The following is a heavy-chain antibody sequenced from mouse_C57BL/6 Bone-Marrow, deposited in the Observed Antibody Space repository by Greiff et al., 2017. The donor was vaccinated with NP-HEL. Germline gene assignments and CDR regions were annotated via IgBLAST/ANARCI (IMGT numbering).Heavy chain of an antibody. CDR2: IDPANGNT. Sequence: VQLKQSVAELVRPGASVKLSCTASGFNIKNTYMPWVKQRPEQGLEWIGRIDPANGNTKYAPKFQGTATITADTSSNTAYLQLSSLTSEDTAIYYCARGGYYYGPFDYWGQGTTLTVSS. CDR3: ARGGYYYGPFDY. D-gene: IGHD1-1*01. J-gene: IGHJ2*01. V-gene: IGHV14-3*01. CDR1: GFNIKNTY.